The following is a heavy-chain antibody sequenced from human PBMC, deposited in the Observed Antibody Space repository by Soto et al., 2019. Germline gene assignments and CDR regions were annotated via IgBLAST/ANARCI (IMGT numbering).Heavy chain of an antibody. CDR1: GFIISDRY. CDR2: TRDKSEGYTT. V-gene: IGHV3-72*01. J-gene: IGHJ4*02. CDR3: VRVAERGYLDY. D-gene: IGHD1-1*01. Sequence: GGSLRLSCAASGFIISDRYMDWVRQAPGKGLEWVGRTRDKSEGYTTECAASVKGRFTVSRDDSQNSVFLQMNSLKTEDTAVYYGVRVAERGYLDYWGQGVLVTVSS.